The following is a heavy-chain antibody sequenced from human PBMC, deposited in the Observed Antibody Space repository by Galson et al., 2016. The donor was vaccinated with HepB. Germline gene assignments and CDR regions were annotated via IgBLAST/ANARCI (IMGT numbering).Heavy chain of an antibody. V-gene: IGHV2-5*02. CDR1: GFSLSTTGVG. CDR3: AHSNYATFDL. Sequence: PALVNPTQTLTLTCTFSGFSLSTTGVGVGWIRQPPGKALQWLALIYWDNDKRYSPSLKSRLRITKDTSKNQVVLTVTNMDPVDTATYFCAHSNYATFDLWGQGTLVAVSS. D-gene: IGHD3-16*01. J-gene: IGHJ4*02. CDR2: IYWDNDK.